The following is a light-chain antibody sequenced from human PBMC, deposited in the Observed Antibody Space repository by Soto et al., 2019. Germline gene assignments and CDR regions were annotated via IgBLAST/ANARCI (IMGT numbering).Light chain of an antibody. Sequence: DVQMTQSPSSLSASVGDRVIITCRASRSIHTYLNWYQQKPGKAPKVLIFAASSLQSGVPSRFSGSGSRTDFTRTVNSLQPEDFASYYCQQTYITPHTFGQGTKLEIK. V-gene: IGKV1-39*01. CDR3: QQTYITPHT. CDR2: AAS. J-gene: IGKJ2*01. CDR1: RSIHTY.